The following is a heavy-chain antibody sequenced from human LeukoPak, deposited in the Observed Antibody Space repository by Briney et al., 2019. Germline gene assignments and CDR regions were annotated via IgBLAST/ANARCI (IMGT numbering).Heavy chain of an antibody. D-gene: IGHD6-6*01. CDR2: MNPNSGNT. Sequence: GASVKVSCKASGYTFTSYYINWVRQAIGQGLEWMGWMNPNSGNTGYAQKFQGRVTMTRNTSISTAYMELSSLRSEDTAVYYCARAVRRSSSPYYYYYMDVWGKGTTVTVSS. CDR3: ARAVRRSSSPYYYYYMDV. CDR1: GYTFTSYY. J-gene: IGHJ6*03. V-gene: IGHV1-8*01.